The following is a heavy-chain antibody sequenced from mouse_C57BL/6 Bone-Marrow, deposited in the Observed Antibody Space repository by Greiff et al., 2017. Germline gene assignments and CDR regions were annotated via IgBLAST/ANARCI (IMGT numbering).Heavy chain of an antibody. CDR2: ISSGSSTI. V-gene: IGHV5-17*01. D-gene: IGHD4-1*01. Sequence: VQLQQSGGGLVKPGGSLKLSCAASGFTFSDYGMHWVRQAPETGLEWVAYISSGSSTIYYADTVKGRFTISRDNAKNTLFLQMTSLRSEDTAMYYCARKGKINWFYYFDYWGQGTTLTVSS. CDR3: ARKGKINWFYYFDY. J-gene: IGHJ2*01. CDR1: GFTFSDYG.